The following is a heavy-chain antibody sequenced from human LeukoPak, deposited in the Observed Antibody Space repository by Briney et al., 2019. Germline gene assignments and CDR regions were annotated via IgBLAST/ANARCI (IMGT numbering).Heavy chain of an antibody. D-gene: IGHD3-16*01. CDR2: VSVYNTNT. V-gene: IGHV1-18*01. J-gene: IGHJ6*03. CDR1: GYTFTSFG. Sequence: DSVKVSCKASGYTFTSFGISWVRQAPGQGLEWMGWVSVYNTNTNYAQNLQGRVTMTIDTSTSTAYMELRGLRSDDTAAYYCARSGSIMTTRPNYYYYYMDVWGKGTTVTISS. CDR3: ARSGSIMTTRPNYYYYYMDV.